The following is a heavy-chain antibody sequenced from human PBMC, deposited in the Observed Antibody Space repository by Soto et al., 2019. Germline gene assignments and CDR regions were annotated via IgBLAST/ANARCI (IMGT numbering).Heavy chain of an antibody. Sequence: GSLRLSCAASGFTFSSYSMNWVRQAPGKGLEWVSSISSSSSYIYYADSVKGRFTISRDNAKNSLYLQMNSLRAEDTAVYYCARSIGYSYGETPFDYWGQGTLVTVSS. D-gene: IGHD5-18*01. V-gene: IGHV3-21*01. CDR2: ISSSSSYI. CDR1: GFTFSSYS. CDR3: ARSIGYSYGETPFDY. J-gene: IGHJ4*02.